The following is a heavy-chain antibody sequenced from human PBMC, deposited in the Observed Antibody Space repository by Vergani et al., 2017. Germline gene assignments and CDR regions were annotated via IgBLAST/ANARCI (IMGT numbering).Heavy chain of an antibody. Sequence: EVQLLESGGGLVQPGGSLRLSCAASGFTFSSYAMSWVRQAPGKGLEWVSAISGSGGSTYYADSVKGRFTISRDNSKNTLYLQMNSLRAEDTAVYYCAKDGGYDSMYYYYYMDVWGKGTTVTVSS. J-gene: IGHJ6*03. CDR2: ISGSGGST. V-gene: IGHV3-23*01. D-gene: IGHD5-12*01. CDR3: AKDGGYDSMYYYYYMDV. CDR1: GFTFSSYA.